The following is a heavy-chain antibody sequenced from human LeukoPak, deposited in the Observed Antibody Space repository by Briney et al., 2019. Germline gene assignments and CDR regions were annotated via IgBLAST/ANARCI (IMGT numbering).Heavy chain of an antibody. CDR1: GFTFSSYA. CDR3: AREPDTTYGMDV. J-gene: IGHJ6*02. Sequence: PGGSLRLSCAASGFTFSSYAMSWVRQAPGKGLEWVSVISGSGGGTYNADSVKGRFTISRDNAKNTLYLQMNSLRAEDTAVYYCAREPDTTYGMDVWGQGTTVTVSS. V-gene: IGHV3-23*01. CDR2: ISGSGGGT. D-gene: IGHD1-1*01.